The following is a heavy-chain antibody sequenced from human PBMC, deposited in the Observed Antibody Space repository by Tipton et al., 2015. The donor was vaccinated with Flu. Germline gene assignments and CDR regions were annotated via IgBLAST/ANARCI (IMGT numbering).Heavy chain of an antibody. CDR3: ARLSFYDVDLKNFYFED. D-gene: IGHD3-10*02. CDR1: SGSVNGYF. J-gene: IGHJ4*02. V-gene: IGHV4-59*05. Sequence: TLSLTCTVSSGSVNGYFWSWIRQPPGKGLEWIGGLSYSGSTYYNPSLRSRVVISVDTSKNHFSLKLTSVTVADTAIYYCARLSFYDVDLKNFYFEDWGQGTLVTVSS. CDR2: LSYSGST.